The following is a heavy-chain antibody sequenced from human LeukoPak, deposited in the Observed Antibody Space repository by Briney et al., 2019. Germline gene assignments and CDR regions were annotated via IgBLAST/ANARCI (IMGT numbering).Heavy chain of an antibody. J-gene: IGHJ5*02. D-gene: IGHD6-19*01. V-gene: IGHV3-30*18. Sequence: PGGSLRLSCAASGFTFSSYCMHWVRQAPGKGLEWVAVISYDGSNKYYADSVKGRFTISRDNSKNTLYLQMNSLRAEDTAVYYCAKVRVAGTLYNYFDPWGQGTVVSVSS. CDR2: ISYDGSNK. CDR1: GFTFSSYC. CDR3: AKVRVAGTLYNYFDP.